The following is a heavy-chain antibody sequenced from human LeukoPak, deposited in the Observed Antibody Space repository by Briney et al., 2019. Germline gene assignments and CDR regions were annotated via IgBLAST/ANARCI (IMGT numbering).Heavy chain of an antibody. Sequence: SQTLSLTCTVSGGSITGHYCNWIRQRPGKGQERIGFVYDNGNTNYNSSLQSRVTISVDTSTNQLSLKMTSVTATASAIYYYVRVFRGVGTSNWFDPWGQGTLVTVSS. CDR3: VRVFRGVGTSNWFDP. D-gene: IGHD3-3*01. J-gene: IGHJ5*02. CDR2: VYDNGNT. V-gene: IGHV4-59*11. CDR1: GGSITGHY.